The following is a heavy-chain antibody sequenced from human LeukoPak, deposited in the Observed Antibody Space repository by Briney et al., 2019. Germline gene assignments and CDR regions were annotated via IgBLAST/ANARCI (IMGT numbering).Heavy chain of an antibody. V-gene: IGHV3-53*05. CDR1: GFTVSSNY. CDR3: AREGERPGIAVARAFDY. J-gene: IGHJ4*02. Sequence: GGSLRLSCAASGFTVSSNYMSWVRQAPGKGLEWVSVIYSGGSTYYADSVKGRFTISRDNSKNTLYLQMNSLRAEDTAVYYCAREGERPGIAVARAFDYWGQGTLVTVSS. CDR2: IYSGGST. D-gene: IGHD6-19*01.